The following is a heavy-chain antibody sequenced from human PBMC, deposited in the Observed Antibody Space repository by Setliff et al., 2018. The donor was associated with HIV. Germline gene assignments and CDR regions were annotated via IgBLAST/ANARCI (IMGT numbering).Heavy chain of an antibody. CDR2: ISAYNLNT. CDR3: ARAYYHDSSGYQGFDY. D-gene: IGHD3-22*01. V-gene: IGHV1-18*01. J-gene: IGHJ4*02. Sequence: GASVKVSCKASGYTFTTYAIHWVRQAPGQRLEWMGWISAYNLNTNYAQKFQGRVTMTTDTSASTGYMELRSLRSDDTAVYYCARAYYHDSSGYQGFDYWGQGTLVTVSS. CDR1: GYTFTTYA.